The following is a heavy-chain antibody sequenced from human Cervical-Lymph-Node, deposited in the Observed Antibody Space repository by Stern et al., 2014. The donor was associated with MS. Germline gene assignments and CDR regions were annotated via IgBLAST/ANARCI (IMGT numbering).Heavy chain of an antibody. CDR2: IYYTEST. D-gene: IGHD3-3*01. CDR3: ARYPRKSGYLYFFDY. J-gene: IGHJ4*02. V-gene: IGHV4-39*01. CDR1: GGSINSRSYY. Sequence: QLQLQESGPGLVKPSETLSLTCTVSGGSINSRSYYWAWIRQPPGKGLEWIGNIYYTESTYYNPSLKSRVTVSIDTSKNQFSLKVSSVTAADTAVYYCARYPRKSGYLYFFDYWGQGTLVTVSS.